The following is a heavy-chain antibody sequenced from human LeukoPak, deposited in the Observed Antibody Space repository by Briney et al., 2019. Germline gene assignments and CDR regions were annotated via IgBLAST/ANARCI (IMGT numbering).Heavy chain of an antibody. Sequence: TSETLSLTCAVSGYSISIGYYWGWIRQPPGKGLEWIGTIYHSGRTYYNPSLKSRVTISVDTSKNQFSLKLSSVTAADTAVYYCARRPYPYYSDSSGYTGYYDYWGQGTLVTVSS. D-gene: IGHD3-22*01. CDR1: GYSISIGYY. CDR3: ARRPYPYYSDSSGYTGYYDY. CDR2: IYHSGRT. J-gene: IGHJ4*02. V-gene: IGHV4-38-2*01.